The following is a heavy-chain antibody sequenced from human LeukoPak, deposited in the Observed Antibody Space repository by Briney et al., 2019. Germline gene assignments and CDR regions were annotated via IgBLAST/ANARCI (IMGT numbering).Heavy chain of an antibody. CDR1: GGSISSYY. D-gene: IGHD3-9*01. CDR2: IYYTGST. J-gene: IGHJ5*02. CDR3: ATLTGYSSESWFDP. Sequence: PSETLSLTCTVSGGSISSYYWSWIRQPPGKGLEWIGYIYYTGSTNYNPSLKSRVTISVDTSKNQFSLKLSSVTAADTAVYYCATLTGYSSESWFDPWGQGILVTVSS. V-gene: IGHV4-59*01.